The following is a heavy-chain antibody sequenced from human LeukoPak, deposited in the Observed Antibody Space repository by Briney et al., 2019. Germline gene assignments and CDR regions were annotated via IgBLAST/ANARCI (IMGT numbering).Heavy chain of an antibody. CDR3: ARHDTAMVNLDP. CDR1: GYSFTSYW. D-gene: IGHD5-18*01. CDR2: TYPGDSDT. J-gene: IGHJ5*02. Sequence: KPGESLKISCKGSGYSFTSYWTGWVRQMPGKGLEWMGITYPGDSDTRYSPSFQGQVTTSADKSISTAYLQWSSLKASDTAMYYCARHDTAMVNLDPWGQGTLVTVSS. V-gene: IGHV5-51*01.